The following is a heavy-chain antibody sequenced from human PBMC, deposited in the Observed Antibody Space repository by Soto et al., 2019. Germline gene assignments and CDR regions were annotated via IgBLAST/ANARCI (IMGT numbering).Heavy chain of an antibody. CDR3: TRGLRGVVLVDSRERNV. J-gene: IGHJ6*02. D-gene: IGHD2-15*01. Sequence: QVQLQESGPGLVKPSETLSLTCSVSGGSISSDYWSWIRQPPGKGLEWIGYIYYTGSTNYNPSLKVRITISVNTTKNQFSLSLRSVNAADTSVYACTRGLRGVVLVDSRERNVWGQGTTVTVSS. CDR2: IYYTGST. V-gene: IGHV4-59*01. CDR1: GGSISSDY.